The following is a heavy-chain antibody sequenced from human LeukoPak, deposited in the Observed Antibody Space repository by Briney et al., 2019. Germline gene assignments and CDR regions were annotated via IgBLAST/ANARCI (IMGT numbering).Heavy chain of an antibody. CDR1: GGTFSSYA. Sequence: SVKVSCKASGGTFSSYAISWVRQAPRQGLEWMGVIIPIFGTANYAQTFQGRVTMTEDPSTDTAYMELSSLRSDDTAVYYCATLKYFDWFPREGMDVWGQGTTVTVSS. CDR2: IIPIFGTA. D-gene: IGHD3-9*01. J-gene: IGHJ6*02. CDR3: ATLKYFDWFPREGMDV. V-gene: IGHV1-69*13.